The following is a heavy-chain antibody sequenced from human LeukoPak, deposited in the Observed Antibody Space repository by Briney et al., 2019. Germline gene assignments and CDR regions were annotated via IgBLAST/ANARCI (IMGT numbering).Heavy chain of an antibody. CDR2: IYYSGST. CDR3: ARGSPTRREYYFDY. Sequence: PSETLSLTCTVSGGSISTSNYYWGWIRQPPGKGLEWIGNIYYSGSTNYNPSLKSRVTISVDTSKNQFSPKLSSVTAADTAVYYCARGSPTRREYYFDYWGQGTLVTVSS. CDR1: GGSISTSNYY. V-gene: IGHV4-61*05. J-gene: IGHJ4*02. D-gene: IGHD3-10*01.